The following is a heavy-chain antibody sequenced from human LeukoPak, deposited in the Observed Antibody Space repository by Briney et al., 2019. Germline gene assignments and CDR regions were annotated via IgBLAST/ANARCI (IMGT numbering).Heavy chain of an antibody. CDR3: ARTGSAVGTSLYYYYGMDV. J-gene: IGHJ6*04. CDR2: IYPGDSDT. CDR1: GYSFTSYW. V-gene: IGHV5-51*01. D-gene: IGHD3-10*01. Sequence: GESLKIYCKGSGYSFTSYWIGWVRQMPGKGLEWMGIIYPGDSDTRYSSSFQGQVTISADKSISTAYLQWSSLKASDTAMYYCARTGSAVGTSLYYYYGMDVWGKGTTVTVSS.